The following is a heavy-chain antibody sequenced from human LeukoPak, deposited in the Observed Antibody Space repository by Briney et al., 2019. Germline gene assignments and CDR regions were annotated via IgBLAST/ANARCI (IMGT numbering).Heavy chain of an antibody. D-gene: IGHD3-22*01. CDR2: IYYSGST. V-gene: IGHV4-59*01. CDR3: ARRTYYYDIDY. Sequence: SETLSLTCTVSGGSISSYYWSWIRQPPGKGLEWIGYIYYSGSTNYNPSLKSRVTISVDTSKNQFSLKLSSVTAADTAVYYCARRTYYYDIDYWGQGTLVTVSS. CDR1: GGSISSYY. J-gene: IGHJ4*02.